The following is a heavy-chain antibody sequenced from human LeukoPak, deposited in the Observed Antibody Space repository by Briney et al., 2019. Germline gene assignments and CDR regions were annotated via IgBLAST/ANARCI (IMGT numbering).Heavy chain of an antibody. J-gene: IGHJ6*03. CDR3: ARTEYGSGSYYTLGYYYYYMDV. D-gene: IGHD3-10*01. CDR1: GFTFSSYS. Sequence: GGSLRLSCAASGFTFSSYSMNWVRQAPGKGLEWVSYISSSSSTIYYADSVKGRFTISRDNAKNSLYLQMNSLRAEDTAVYYCARTEYGSGSYYTLGYYYYYMDVWGKGTTVTVSS. V-gene: IGHV3-48*01. CDR2: ISSSSSTI.